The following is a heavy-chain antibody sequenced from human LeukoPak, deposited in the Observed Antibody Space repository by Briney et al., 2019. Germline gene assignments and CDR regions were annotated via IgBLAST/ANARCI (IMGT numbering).Heavy chain of an antibody. Sequence: SETLSLTCTVSGGSISSYYWSWIRQPPGKGLEWIGYIYYSGSTNYNPSLKSRVTISVDTSKNQFSLKLSSVAAADTAVYYCARADHYDFWSGYLNWFDPWGQGTLVTVSS. CDR2: IYYSGST. D-gene: IGHD3-3*01. J-gene: IGHJ5*02. CDR3: ARADHYDFWSGYLNWFDP. CDR1: GGSISSYY. V-gene: IGHV4-59*01.